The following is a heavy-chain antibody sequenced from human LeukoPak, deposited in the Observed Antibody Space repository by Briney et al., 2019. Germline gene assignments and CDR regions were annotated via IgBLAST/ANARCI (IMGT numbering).Heavy chain of an antibody. D-gene: IGHD2-2*01. V-gene: IGHV5-51*01. CDR1: GYSFTTYW. Sequence: GESLKISCRGSGYSFTTYWIGWVRQMPGKGLEWMGIIDPGDSDTRYSPSFQGQVTMSADKSINTAYLQWSSLKASDTAMYYCARRQGCSSTSCPPDSWGQGTLVTVSS. CDR2: IDPGDSDT. CDR3: ARRQGCSSTSCPPDS. J-gene: IGHJ4*02.